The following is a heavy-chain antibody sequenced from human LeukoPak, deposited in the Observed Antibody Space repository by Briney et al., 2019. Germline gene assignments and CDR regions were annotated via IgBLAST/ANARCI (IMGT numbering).Heavy chain of an antibody. Sequence: SGTLSLTCAVSGGSISSSNWWSWVRQPPGKGLEWIGESYHSGSTNYNPSLKSRVTISVDKSKNQFSLKLSSVTAADTAVYYCARLRCSGGSCYSESSDYYYGMDVWGKGTTVTVSS. V-gene: IGHV4-4*02. J-gene: IGHJ6*04. CDR3: ARLRCSGGSCYSESSDYYYGMDV. CDR2: SYHSGST. D-gene: IGHD2-15*01. CDR1: GGSISSSNW.